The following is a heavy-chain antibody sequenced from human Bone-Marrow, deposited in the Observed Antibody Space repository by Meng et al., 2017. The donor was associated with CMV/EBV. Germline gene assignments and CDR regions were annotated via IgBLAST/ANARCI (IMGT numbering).Heavy chain of an antibody. CDR2: IYWNDDK. J-gene: IGHJ5*02. D-gene: IGHD2-2*01. CDR3: AHTIKGYCSSTSCYPDWFDP. Sequence: TSGVGVGLTRQPPGKALEWLTLIYWNDDKRYSPSLKSRLTITKDTSKNQVVLTMTNMDPVDTATYYCAHTIKGYCSSTSCYPDWFDPWGQGTLVTVSS. CDR1: TSGVG. V-gene: IGHV2-5*01.